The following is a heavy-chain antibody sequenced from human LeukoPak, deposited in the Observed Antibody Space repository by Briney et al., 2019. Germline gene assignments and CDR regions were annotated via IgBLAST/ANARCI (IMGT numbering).Heavy chain of an antibody. J-gene: IGHJ4*02. V-gene: IGHV4-59*01. CDR2: IYYSGST. CDR1: GGSISSYY. CDR3: ARVGAGGYYYRFDY. D-gene: IGHD3-22*01. Sequence: MSSETLSLTCTVSGGSISSYYWSWIRQPPGKGLEWIGYIYYSGSTNYNPSLKSRVTISVDTSKNQFSLKLSSVTAADTAVYYCARVGAGGYYYRFDYWGQGTLVTVSS.